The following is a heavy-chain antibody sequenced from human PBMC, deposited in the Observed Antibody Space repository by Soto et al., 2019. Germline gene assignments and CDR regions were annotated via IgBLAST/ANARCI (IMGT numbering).Heavy chain of an antibody. Sequence: GGSLRLSCATSGFSFSDYALIWVRQAPGKGLEWVSGISGTGATRNYADSVRGRFTISRDHSKKTVYLQMNSLRVEDTGVYYCAKAYDYYDSSGYYSKDFFDYWGQGSLVTVSS. CDR1: GFSFSDYA. CDR2: ISGTGATR. V-gene: IGHV3-23*01. CDR3: AKAYDYYDSSGYYSKDFFDY. J-gene: IGHJ4*02. D-gene: IGHD3-22*01.